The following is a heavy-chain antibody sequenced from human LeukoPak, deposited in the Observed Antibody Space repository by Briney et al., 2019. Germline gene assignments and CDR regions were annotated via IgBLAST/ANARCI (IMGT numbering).Heavy chain of an antibody. J-gene: IGHJ4*02. V-gene: IGHV3-7*02. Sequence: GGSLRLSCAASGFNFSSYWMSWVRQAPGKGLEWVANIKKDGSEKYYVDSVKGRFTISRDNAKNSLYLQMNSLRAEDTAVYYCARWAIAAAGTIDYWGKGTLVTVSS. CDR3: ARWAIAAAGTIDY. CDR1: GFNFSSYW. D-gene: IGHD6-13*01. CDR2: IKKDGSEK.